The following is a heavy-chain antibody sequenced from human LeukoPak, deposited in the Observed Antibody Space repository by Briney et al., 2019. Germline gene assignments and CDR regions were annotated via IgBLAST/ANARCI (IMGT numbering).Heavy chain of an antibody. CDR3: AKALSVWFGEPLPFDI. CDR1: GFTFSNYW. D-gene: IGHD3-10*01. CDR2: IKPDGSEK. J-gene: IGHJ3*02. V-gene: IGHV3-7*03. Sequence: GGSLRLSCAASGFTFSNYWMNWVRQAPGKGLEWVANIKPDGSEKYYVDSVKGRFTISRDNAKNSLYLQMNSLRAEDTALYYCAKALSVWFGEPLPFDIWGQGTMVTVSS.